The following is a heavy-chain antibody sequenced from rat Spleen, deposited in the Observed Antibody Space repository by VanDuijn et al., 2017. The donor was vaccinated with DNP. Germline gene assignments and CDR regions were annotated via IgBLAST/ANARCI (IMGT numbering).Heavy chain of an antibody. CDR1: GFTFSNYD. J-gene: IGHJ4*01. V-gene: IGHV5-27*01. D-gene: IGHD1-7*01. CDR2: ISTSGGST. Sequence: EVQLVESGGGLVQPGRSLKLSCAASGFTFSNYDMAWVRQAPTKGLEWVASISTSGGSTYYRDSVKGRFTISRDNAKSTLYLQMNSLRSEDTATTYGTRVDYGYGSRDAWGKGTSVTVSS. CDR3: TRVDYGYGSRDA.